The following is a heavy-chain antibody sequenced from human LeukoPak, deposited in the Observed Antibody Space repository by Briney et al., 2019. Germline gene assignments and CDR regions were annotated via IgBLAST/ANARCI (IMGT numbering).Heavy chain of an antibody. Sequence: SETLSLTCAVYSGSFSGYYWSWIRQPPGKGVEWIGEINHSGSTNYNPSLKSRVTISVDTSKNQFSLKLSSVTAADTAVYYCARVRKRWPQSKYYFDYWGQGTLVTVSS. CDR3: ARVRKRWPQSKYYFDY. J-gene: IGHJ4*02. CDR1: SGSFSGYY. CDR2: INHSGST. V-gene: IGHV4-34*01. D-gene: IGHD5-24*01.